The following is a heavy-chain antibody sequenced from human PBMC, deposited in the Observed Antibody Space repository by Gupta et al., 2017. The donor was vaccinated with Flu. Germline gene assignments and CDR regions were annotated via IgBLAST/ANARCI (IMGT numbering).Heavy chain of an antibody. CDR1: GYTFTSYD. CDR2: MNPNSGNT. CDR3: ARGNQFSRGGTNKKPRVYYFDY. V-gene: IGHV1-8*01. D-gene: IGHD2-8*01. J-gene: IGHJ4*02. Sequence: QVQLVQSGAEVKKPGASVKVSCKASGYTFTSYDINWVRQATGQGLEWMGWMNPNSGNTGYAQKFQGRVSMTRNTSISTAYMELSSLRSEDTAVYYCARGNQFSRGGTNKKPRVYYFDYWGQGTQVTVSS.